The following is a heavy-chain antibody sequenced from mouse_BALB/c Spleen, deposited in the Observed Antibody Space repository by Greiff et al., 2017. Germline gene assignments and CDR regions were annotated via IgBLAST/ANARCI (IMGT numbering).Heavy chain of an antibody. CDR3: ARDRDGYEAWFAY. CDR1: GYSITSGYY. D-gene: IGHD2-2*01. V-gene: IGHV3-6*02. J-gene: IGHJ3*01. CDR2: ISYDGSN. Sequence: EVQLQESGPGLVKPSQSLSLTCSVTGYSITSGYYWNWIRQFPGNKLEWMGYISYDGSNNYNPSLKNRISITRDTSKNQFFLKLNSVTTEDTATYYCARDRDGYEAWFAYWGQGTLVTVSA.